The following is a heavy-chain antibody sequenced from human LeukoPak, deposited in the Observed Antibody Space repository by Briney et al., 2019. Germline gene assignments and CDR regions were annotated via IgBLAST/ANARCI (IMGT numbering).Heavy chain of an antibody. J-gene: IGHJ4*02. V-gene: IGHV3-53*01. CDR2: IKSDGTT. Sequence: GGSLRLSCAASGLTVISNHMSWVRQAPGKGLEWVSLIKSDGTTEYADSVKGRFTISRDNSKNTLFLQMNSLRVEDTAVYYCAGLRRGYWGRGTPVTVSS. CDR1: GLTVISNH. CDR3: AGLRRGY.